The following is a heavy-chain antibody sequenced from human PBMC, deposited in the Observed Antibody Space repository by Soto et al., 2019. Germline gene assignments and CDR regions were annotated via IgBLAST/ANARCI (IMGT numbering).Heavy chain of an antibody. CDR1: GFRFSIYA. Sequence: CMRLACAAPGFRFSIYALDWVRQAPGKGLEWVAVMSPNGNNQYYADSEKGRFTISRDTSKSTLYLQMTSLRPDDTAVYYCATGANFYSDASRNWGQRTLGTLSS. D-gene: IGHD1-1*01. CDR2: MSPNGNNQ. J-gene: IGHJ4*02. V-gene: IGHV3-30-3*02. CDR3: ATGANFYSDASRN.